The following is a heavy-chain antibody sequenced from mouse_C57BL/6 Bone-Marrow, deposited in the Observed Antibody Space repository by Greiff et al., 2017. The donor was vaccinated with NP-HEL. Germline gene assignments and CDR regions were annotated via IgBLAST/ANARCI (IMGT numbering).Heavy chain of an antibody. Sequence: EVQLQQSGAELVKPGASVKLSCTASGFNIKDYYMHWVKQRTEQGLEWIGRIDPEDGDTKYAPKFQGKATITADTSSNTAYLQLSSLTSEDTAVYYCARAYDGYPAWFAYWDQGTLVTVSA. J-gene: IGHJ3*01. CDR3: ARAYDGYPAWFAY. D-gene: IGHD2-3*01. V-gene: IGHV14-2*01. CDR1: GFNIKDYY. CDR2: IDPEDGDT.